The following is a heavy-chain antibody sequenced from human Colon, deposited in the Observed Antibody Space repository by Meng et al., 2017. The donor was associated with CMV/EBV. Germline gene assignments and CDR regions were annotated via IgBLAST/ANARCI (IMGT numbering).Heavy chain of an antibody. CDR2: ISAYNGET. Sequence: SKGANDTFSSNGIAWVRQAPGEGLEWMGWISAYNGETKYEEELQDRVTMTTDTSTSTAYMELRSLRSADTAVYYCAGGSSSTMFGDYYYGMDVWGQGTTVTVSS. CDR1: NDTFSSNG. D-gene: IGHD3-3*01. V-gene: IGHV1-18*01. CDR3: AGGSSSTMFGDYYYGMDV. J-gene: IGHJ6*02.